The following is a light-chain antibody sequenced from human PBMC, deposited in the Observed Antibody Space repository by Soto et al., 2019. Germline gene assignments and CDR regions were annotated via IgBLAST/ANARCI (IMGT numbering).Light chain of an antibody. J-gene: IGLJ1*01. CDR1: RSDVGGYNY. CDR2: EVS. CDR3: SSYTSSSTRV. V-gene: IGLV2-14*01. Sequence: QSALTQPASVSGSPGQSLTISCTGTRSDVGGYNYVSWYQQHPGKAPKLMIYEVSNRPSGVSNRFSCSKSGNTASLTISGLQAEDEADYYCSSYTSSSTRVFGTGTKVTVL.